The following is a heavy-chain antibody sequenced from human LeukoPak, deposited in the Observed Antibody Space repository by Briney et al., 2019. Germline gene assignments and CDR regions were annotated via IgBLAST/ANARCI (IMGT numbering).Heavy chain of an antibody. D-gene: IGHD5-24*01. V-gene: IGHV4-34*01. Sequence: SETLSLTCAVYGGSFSGYYWSWIRQPPGKGLEWIGEIYHSGSTNYNPSLKSRVTISVDTSKNQFSLKLSSVTAADTAVYYCARESRWLQFRLDYWGQGTLVTVSS. CDR3: ARESRWLQFRLDY. CDR1: GGSFSGYY. J-gene: IGHJ4*02. CDR2: IYHSGST.